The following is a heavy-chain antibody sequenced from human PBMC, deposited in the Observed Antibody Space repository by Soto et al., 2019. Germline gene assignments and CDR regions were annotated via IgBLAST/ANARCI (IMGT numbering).Heavy chain of an antibody. CDR1: GGSISSSSYY. CDR3: ARQTLIFGVVITPYYFDY. V-gene: IGHV4-39*01. D-gene: IGHD3-3*01. CDR2: IYYSGST. J-gene: IGHJ4*02. Sequence: PSETLSLTCTVSGGSISSSSYYWGWIRQPPGKGLEWIGSIYYSGSTYYNPSLKSRVTISVDTSKNQFSLKLSSVTAADTAVYYCARQTLIFGVVITPYYFDYWGQGTLVTSPQ.